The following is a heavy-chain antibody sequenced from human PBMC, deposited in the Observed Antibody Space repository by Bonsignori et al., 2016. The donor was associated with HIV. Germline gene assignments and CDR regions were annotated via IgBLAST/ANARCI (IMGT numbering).Heavy chain of an antibody. Sequence: WVRQAPGQGLEWMGWINPNSGGTNYAQKFQGRVTMTRDTSISTAYMELSRLRSDDTAVYYCARAYDSSGSLDYWGQGTLVTVSS. J-gene: IGHJ4*02. V-gene: IGHV1-2*02. D-gene: IGHD3-22*01. CDR2: INPNSGGT. CDR3: ARAYDSSGSLDY.